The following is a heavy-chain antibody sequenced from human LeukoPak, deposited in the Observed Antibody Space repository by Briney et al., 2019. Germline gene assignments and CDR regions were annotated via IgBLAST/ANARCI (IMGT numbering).Heavy chain of an antibody. D-gene: IGHD6-19*01. Sequence: GGSLRLSCAASGFIFSSYAMSWVRQAPGKGLEWVSGISGIGGSTYYADSVKGRFTMSRDNSKNTLYLQMNSLRAEDTAVYYCAKGSGRGSSGWYDYWGQGTLVTVPS. CDR3: AKGSGRGSSGWYDY. V-gene: IGHV3-23*01. CDR2: ISGIGGST. J-gene: IGHJ4*02. CDR1: GFIFSSYA.